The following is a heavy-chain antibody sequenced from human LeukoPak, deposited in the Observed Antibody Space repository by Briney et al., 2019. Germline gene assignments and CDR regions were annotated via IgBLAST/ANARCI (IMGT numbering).Heavy chain of an antibody. J-gene: IGHJ3*02. CDR3: ARVFRYYYDSSGYTPPDAFDI. V-gene: IGHV4-59*01. Sequence: SETLSLTCTVSGGSISSYYWSWIRQPPGKGLEWIGYIYYNGSTNYNPSLKSRVTISVDTSKNQFSLKLSSVTAAGTAVYYCARVFRYYYDSSGYTPPDAFDIWGQGTMVTVSS. CDR1: GGSISSYY. D-gene: IGHD3-22*01. CDR2: IYYNGST.